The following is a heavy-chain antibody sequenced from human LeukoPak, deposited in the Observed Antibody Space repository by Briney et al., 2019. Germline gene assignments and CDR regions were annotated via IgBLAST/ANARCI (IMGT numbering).Heavy chain of an antibody. Sequence: GGSLRLSCAASGFTFSSYAMSWVRQAPGKGLEWVSGTSDRGDYTYYADSVKGRFTISRDNSKNTLYLQMNSLRAEDTALYFCAKKAQYNGNYPLDYWGQGTLVTVSS. CDR3: AKKAQYNGNYPLDY. CDR1: GFTFSSYA. CDR2: TSDRGDYT. D-gene: IGHD1-26*01. J-gene: IGHJ4*02. V-gene: IGHV3-23*01.